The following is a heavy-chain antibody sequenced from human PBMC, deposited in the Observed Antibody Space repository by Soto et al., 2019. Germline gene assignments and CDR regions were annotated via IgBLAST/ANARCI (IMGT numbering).Heavy chain of an antibody. CDR3: ARGTLKGRGRGNWFDP. CDR2: INHSGST. D-gene: IGHD3-10*01. CDR1: GGSFSGYY. Sequence: SETLSLTCAVYGGSFSGYYWSWIRQPPGKGLEWIGEINHSGSTNYNPSLKSRVTISVDTSKNQFSLKLSSVTAADTAVYYCARGTLKGRGRGNWFDPWGQGTLVTVSS. V-gene: IGHV4-34*01. J-gene: IGHJ5*02.